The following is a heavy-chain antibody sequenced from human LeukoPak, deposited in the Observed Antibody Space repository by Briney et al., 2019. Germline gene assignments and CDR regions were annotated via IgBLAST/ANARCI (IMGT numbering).Heavy chain of an antibody. CDR2: IYYSGST. Sequence: PSETLSLTCTVSGRSISSYYWSWLRQPPGKGLEWVGYIYYSGSTNYNPSLKSRVTISVDTSKNQFSLKLSSVTAADTAVYYCARANHGGSRYYYYGMDVWGQGSTVTVSS. CDR3: ARANHGGSRYYYYGMDV. V-gene: IGHV4-59*01. CDR1: GRSISSYY. J-gene: IGHJ6*02. D-gene: IGHD2-15*01.